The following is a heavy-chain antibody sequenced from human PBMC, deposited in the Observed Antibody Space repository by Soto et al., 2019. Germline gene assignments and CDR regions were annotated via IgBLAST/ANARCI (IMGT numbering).Heavy chain of an antibody. CDR2: IYASGSP. CDR1: GGSISVYY. Sequence: SETLSLTCTISGGSISVYYWSWVRQPPGHELEWIGYIYASGSPDYNPSLRSRVTISADTSKNQLSLKLPSPTAADTAVYYCARARVGQYPLDTKPYYYSCMDLWGQATKVTVSS. D-gene: IGHD1-1*01. V-gene: IGHV4-59*01. J-gene: IGHJ6*02. CDR3: ARARVGQYPLDTKPYYYSCMDL.